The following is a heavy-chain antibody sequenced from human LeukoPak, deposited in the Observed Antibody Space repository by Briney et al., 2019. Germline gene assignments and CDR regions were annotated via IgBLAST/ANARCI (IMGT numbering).Heavy chain of an antibody. V-gene: IGHV3-7*01. CDR1: GFTFSNDW. CDR3: ARHTYYYFEY. D-gene: IGHD3-10*01. Sequence: GGSLRLSCEASGFTFSNDWMTWVRQAPGKGLEWVANIRQDGSGKDYVDSVKGRFTISRDNAEDSVYLQMNSLRAEDTAVYYCARHTYYYFEYWGQGTLVTVSS. CDR2: IRQDGSGK. J-gene: IGHJ4*02.